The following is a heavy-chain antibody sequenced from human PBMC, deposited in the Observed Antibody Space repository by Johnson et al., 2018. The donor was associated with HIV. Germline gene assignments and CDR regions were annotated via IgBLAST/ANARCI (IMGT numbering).Heavy chain of an antibody. V-gene: IGHV3-66*01. CDR3: ARERIYGDDAFDI. J-gene: IGHJ3*02. Sequence: EVQLVESGGGLVQPGGSLRLSCAASGFTVSSNYMSWVRQAPGKGLEWVSVIFSGGSTHYADSVKGRFTISRDKSKNTLYLQMNSLRAEDTAVYYCARERIYGDDAFDIWCQGTKVTVSP. D-gene: IGHD4-17*01. CDR2: IFSGGST. CDR1: GFTVSSNY.